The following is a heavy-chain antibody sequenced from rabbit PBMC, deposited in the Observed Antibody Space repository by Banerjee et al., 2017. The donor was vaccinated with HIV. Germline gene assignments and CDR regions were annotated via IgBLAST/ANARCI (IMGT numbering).Heavy chain of an antibody. D-gene: IGHD1-1*01. CDR3: ARDYVSSSGLDWLDL. Sequence: QSLEESGGDLVKPGASLTLTCTASGFSFSSSYDMCWVRQAPGKGLEWIGYIDPVFGNTYYASWVNGRFTISRDNAQNTLYLQLNSLTAADTATYFCARDYVSSSGLDWLDLWGPGTLVTVS. V-gene: IGHV1S40*01. CDR2: IDPVFGNT. J-gene: IGHJ6*01. CDR1: GFSFSSSYD.